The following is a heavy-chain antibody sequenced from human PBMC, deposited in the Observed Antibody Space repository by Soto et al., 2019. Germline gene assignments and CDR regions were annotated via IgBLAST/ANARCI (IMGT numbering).Heavy chain of an antibody. CDR3: AGGTVVPAASDY. V-gene: IGHV1-69*02. D-gene: IGHD2-2*01. Sequence: ASVKVSCKASGGNFSSYTISWVRQAPGQGLEWMGRIIPILGIANYAQKFQGRVTITADKSTSTAYMELSSLRSEDTAVYYCAGGTVVPAASDYWGQGTLVSVSS. J-gene: IGHJ4*02. CDR2: IIPILGIA. CDR1: GGNFSSYT.